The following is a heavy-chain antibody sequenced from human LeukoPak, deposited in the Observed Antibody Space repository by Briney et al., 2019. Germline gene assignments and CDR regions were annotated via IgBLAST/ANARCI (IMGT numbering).Heavy chain of an antibody. D-gene: IGHD2-2*01. Sequence: GGSLRLSCAASGFTFSSHWMSWVRQAPGKGLEWVANIKQDGSEKNYVDSVKGRFTISRDNAKNSLYLQMNSLRAEDTAMYYCVRDSRHCSSTSCYGLVGAFDIWGQGTMVTVSS. CDR2: IKQDGSEK. V-gene: IGHV3-7*01. CDR3: VRDSRHCSSTSCYGLVGAFDI. J-gene: IGHJ3*02. CDR1: GFTFSSHW.